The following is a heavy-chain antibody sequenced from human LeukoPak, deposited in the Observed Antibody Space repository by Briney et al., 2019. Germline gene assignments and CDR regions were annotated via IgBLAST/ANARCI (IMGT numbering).Heavy chain of an antibody. CDR1: GFTVSSNY. Sequence: GGSLRLSCAASGFTVSSNYMSWVRQAPGKGLEWVSLMYAGTNTYYADSVKGRFTISRDNSKNTLYLQMNSLRAEDTALYYCVKHSAPVLAAARFDYWGQGNLVTVSS. D-gene: IGHD2-2*01. J-gene: IGHJ4*02. CDR2: MYAGTNT. V-gene: IGHV3-66*04. CDR3: VKHSAPVLAAARFDY.